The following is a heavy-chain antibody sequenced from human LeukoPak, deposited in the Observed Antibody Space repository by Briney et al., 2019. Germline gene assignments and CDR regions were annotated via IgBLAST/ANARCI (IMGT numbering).Heavy chain of an antibody. CDR2: MSFDGSNK. D-gene: IGHD5-18*01. Sequence: GRSLRLSCAASGFTFSSYGMHWVRQAPGKGLEWVAVMSFDGSNKYYADSVKGRFTISRDNSKNTLYLQMNSLRAEDTAVYYCAKMYASGYSYGTLADYWGQGTLVTVSS. CDR1: GFTFSSYG. CDR3: AKMYASGYSYGTLADY. V-gene: IGHV3-30*18. J-gene: IGHJ4*02.